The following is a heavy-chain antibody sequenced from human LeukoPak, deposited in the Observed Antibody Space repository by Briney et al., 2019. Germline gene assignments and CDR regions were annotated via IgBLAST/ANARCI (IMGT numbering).Heavy chain of an antibody. CDR3: ARDRGPSYCSSTTCRTLDW. Sequence: KPGASVKVSCKASGYTFSSYGLSWVRQAPGQGLEWMGWISAHNGNTNYAQRFQGRLTMTTDTPTSTAYMELRSLTSGDTAVYYCARDRGPSYCSSTTCRTLDWWGQGTLVTVSS. CDR2: ISAHNGNT. CDR1: GYTFSSYG. D-gene: IGHD2-2*01. V-gene: IGHV1-18*01. J-gene: IGHJ4*02.